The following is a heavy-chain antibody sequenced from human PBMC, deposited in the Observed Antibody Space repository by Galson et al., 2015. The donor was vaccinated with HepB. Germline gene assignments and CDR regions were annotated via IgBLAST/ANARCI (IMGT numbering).Heavy chain of an antibody. J-gene: IGHJ4*02. V-gene: IGHV3-21*01. CDR3: ARDPAAGDS. D-gene: IGHD6-13*01. Sequence: SLRLSCAASGFTFSIYSMNWVRQALGKGLEWVSSITDNGDVYYAVSVKGRFSISRDNAQNSLYLQMSSLRAEDTAMYYCARDPAAGDSWGQGTLVTVSS. CDR2: ITDNGDV. CDR1: GFTFSIYS.